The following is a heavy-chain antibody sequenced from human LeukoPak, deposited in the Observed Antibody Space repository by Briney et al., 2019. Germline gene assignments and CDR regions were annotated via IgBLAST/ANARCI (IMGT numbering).Heavy chain of an antibody. J-gene: IGHJ4*02. CDR1: CYTFTGYG. CDR3: ARETAF. D-gene: IGHD1-1*01. CDR2: VSAGNDVT. Sequence: ASVKVFSKASCYTFTGYGISWVRQAPGQGLEWLGWVSAGNDVTNYAQKFQGRLTMTTDTSTSTAYIELMSLTSDDTAVYYCARETAFRGQGTLVTVSS. V-gene: IGHV1-18*01.